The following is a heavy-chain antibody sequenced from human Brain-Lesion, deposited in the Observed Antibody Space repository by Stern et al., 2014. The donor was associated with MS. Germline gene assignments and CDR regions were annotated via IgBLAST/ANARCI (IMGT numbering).Heavy chain of an antibody. CDR1: GFTFSNYW. Sequence: EVHLEESGGGLVQPGGSLRLTCAASGFTFSNYWLHWVRHAPGKGLVWVSRVNNDGRRTSYADSVKGRFTMSRDNAKNTLYLQMNSLRVEDTAIYYCARGERWFDSWGQGTLVTVSS. V-gene: IGHV3-74*01. J-gene: IGHJ5*01. CDR3: ARGERWFDS. CDR2: VNNDGRRT.